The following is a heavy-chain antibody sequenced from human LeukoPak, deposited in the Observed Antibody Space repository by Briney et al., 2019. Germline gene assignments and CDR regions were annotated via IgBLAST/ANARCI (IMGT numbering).Heavy chain of an antibody. CDR1: GYSISSGYY. Sequence: SETLSLTCAVSGYSISSGYYWGWIRQPPGKGLEWIGSIYHSGSTYYNPSLKSRVTISVDTSKNQFSLKLSSVTAADSAVYYCARHEDYDFWSGYPVGTFDYWGQGTLVTVSS. CDR2: IYHSGST. D-gene: IGHD3-3*01. J-gene: IGHJ4*02. V-gene: IGHV4-38-2*01. CDR3: ARHEDYDFWSGYPVGTFDY.